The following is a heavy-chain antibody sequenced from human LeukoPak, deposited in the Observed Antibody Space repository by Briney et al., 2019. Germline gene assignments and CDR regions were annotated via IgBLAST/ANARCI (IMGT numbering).Heavy chain of an antibody. CDR3: TRIYDAYYFDY. J-gene: IGHJ4*02. Sequence: GGSLRLSCTASGFTFGDYAMSWVRQAPGKGLEWVGFIRSKAYGGTTEYAASVKGRFTISRDDSKSIAYLQMNSLKIEDTAMYYCTRIYDAYYFDYWGQGTLVTVSS. D-gene: IGHD3-16*01. V-gene: IGHV3-49*04. CDR1: GFTFGDYA. CDR2: IRSKAYGGTT.